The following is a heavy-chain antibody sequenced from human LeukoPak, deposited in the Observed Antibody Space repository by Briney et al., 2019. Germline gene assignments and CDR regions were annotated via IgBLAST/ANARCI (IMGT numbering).Heavy chain of an antibody. D-gene: IGHD2-2*01. Sequence: PGGSLRLSCAASGFTFSNAWMSWVRQAPGKGLEWVSYISSSSSTIYYADSVKGRFTISRDNAKNSLYLQMNSLRAEDTAVYYCARRYCSSTSCYEYYYMDVWGKGTTVTVSS. J-gene: IGHJ6*03. CDR2: ISSSSSTI. V-gene: IGHV3-48*01. CDR1: GFTFSNAW. CDR3: ARRYCSSTSCYEYYYMDV.